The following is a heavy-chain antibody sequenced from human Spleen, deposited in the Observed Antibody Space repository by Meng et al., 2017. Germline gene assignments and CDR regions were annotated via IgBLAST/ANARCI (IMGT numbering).Heavy chain of an antibody. CDR1: GYSFTSYW. CDR2: IYPGDSDT. V-gene: IGHV5-51*01. CDR3: ARVDTSMVTIDYYYYYGLDV. D-gene: IGHD5-18*01. Sequence: GESLKISCKGSGYSFTSYWIGWVRQMPGKGLEWMGIIYPGDSDTRYSPSFQGQVTISADKSINTAYLQWSSLKASDTAMYYCARVDTSMVTIDYYYYYGLDVWGQGTTVTVSS. J-gene: IGHJ6*02.